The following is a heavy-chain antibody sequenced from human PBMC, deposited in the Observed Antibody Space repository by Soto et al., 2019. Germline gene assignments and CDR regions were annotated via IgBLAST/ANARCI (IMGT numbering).Heavy chain of an antibody. CDR3: ARDRAGYYDFWSGYYGYYYGMDV. D-gene: IGHD3-3*01. J-gene: IGHJ6*02. CDR2: IYSGGST. Sequence: GGSLRLSCAASGFTVSSNYMSWVRQAPGKGLEWVSVIYSGGSTYYADSVKGRFTISRDNSKNTLYLQMNSLRAEDTAVYYCARDRAGYYDFWSGYYGYYYGMDVWGQGTTVTVSS. CDR1: GFTVSSNY. V-gene: IGHV3-53*01.